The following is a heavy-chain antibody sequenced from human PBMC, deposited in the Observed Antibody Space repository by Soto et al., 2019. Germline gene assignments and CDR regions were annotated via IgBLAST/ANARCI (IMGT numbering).Heavy chain of an antibody. Sequence: ASVKVSCKASGYTFTSYGISWVRQAPGQGLEWMGWISTYNGNTNYAQKLQGRVTVTTDTSTSTAYMELRSLRSDDTAVYYCGRDLYQSVFYYGMDVWGQGTTVTVSS. CDR2: ISTYNGNT. CDR1: GYTFTSYG. CDR3: GRDLYQSVFYYGMDV. V-gene: IGHV1-18*01. D-gene: IGHD2-2*01. J-gene: IGHJ6*02.